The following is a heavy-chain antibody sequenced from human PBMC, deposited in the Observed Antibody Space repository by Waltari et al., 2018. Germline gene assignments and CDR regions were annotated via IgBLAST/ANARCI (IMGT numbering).Heavy chain of an antibody. Sequence: EVQLVESGGGLVKPGGSLRLSCAASGFTFSSYSMNWVRQAPGEGLEWVSSISSSSSYIYYADSVKGRFTISRDNAKNSLYRQMDSLRAEDTAVYYCARDPGRHYWGQGTLVTVSS. CDR1: GFTFSSYS. V-gene: IGHV3-21*01. J-gene: IGHJ4*02. CDR3: ARDPGRHY. CDR2: ISSSSSYI. D-gene: IGHD2-8*02.